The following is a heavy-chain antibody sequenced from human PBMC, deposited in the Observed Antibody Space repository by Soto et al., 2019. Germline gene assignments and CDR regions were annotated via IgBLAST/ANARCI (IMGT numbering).Heavy chain of an antibody. CDR2: IGGPGDDT. Sequence: PGGSLRLSCTPSGFIFSEYAMSWVRQAPGKWLEWVSSIGGPGDDTYYADSVKGRFTISRDNSKNTLYLQMNSLRAEDTAVYYCAKWSVPWGQGTPVTVSS. J-gene: IGHJ5*02. CDR1: GFIFSEYA. V-gene: IGHV3-23*01. CDR3: AKWSVP.